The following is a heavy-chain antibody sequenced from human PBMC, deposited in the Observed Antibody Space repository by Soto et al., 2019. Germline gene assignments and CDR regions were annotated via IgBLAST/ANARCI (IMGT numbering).Heavy chain of an antibody. Sequence: QVQLVESGGGVVQPGRSLTLSCEASGFSFSTNGLHWVRQAPGMGLEWVAIISFDGSQKTYANSVKGRFTISRDNSKNMVYLQMNNLRAEDRAVDYCAKGCRSSGNCYIIDDWGQGTLVSVSS. CDR2: ISFDGSQK. D-gene: IGHD2-15*01. J-gene: IGHJ4*02. CDR1: GFSFSTNG. CDR3: AKGCRSSGNCYIIDD. V-gene: IGHV3-30*18.